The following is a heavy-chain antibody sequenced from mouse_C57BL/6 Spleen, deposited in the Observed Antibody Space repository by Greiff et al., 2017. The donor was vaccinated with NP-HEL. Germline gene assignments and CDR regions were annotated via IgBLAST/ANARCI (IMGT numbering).Heavy chain of an antibody. V-gene: IGHV5-9*01. D-gene: IGHD2-5*01. CDR3: ARRGDNNYAWFAY. CDR1: GFTFSSYT. J-gene: IGHJ3*01. CDR2: ISGGGGNT. Sequence: EVQVVESGGGLVKPGGSLKLSCAASGFTFSSYTMSWVRQTPEKRLEWVATISGGGGNTYYPDSVKGRFTISRDNAKNTLYLQMSSLRSEDTALYYCARRGDNNYAWFAYWGQGTLVTVSA.